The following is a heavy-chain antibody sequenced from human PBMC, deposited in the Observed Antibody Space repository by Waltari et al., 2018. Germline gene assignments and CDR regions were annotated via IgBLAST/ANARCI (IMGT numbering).Heavy chain of an antibody. CDR2: INHSGST. Sequence: QVQLQQWGAGLLKPSETLSLTCAVYGGSFSGYYWSWIRQPPGKGLEWIGEINHSGSTNYNPSLKSRVTISVDTSKNQFSLKLSAVTAADTAVYYCARGGAAYYDIWTGYYTRGNWFDPWGQGTLVTVSS. J-gene: IGHJ5*02. CDR3: ARGGAAYYDIWTGYYTRGNWFDP. D-gene: IGHD3-9*01. CDR1: GGSFSGYY. V-gene: IGHV4-34*01.